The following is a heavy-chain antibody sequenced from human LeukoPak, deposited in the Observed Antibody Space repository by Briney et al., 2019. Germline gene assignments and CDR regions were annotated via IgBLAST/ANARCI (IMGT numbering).Heavy chain of an antibody. J-gene: IGHJ4*02. V-gene: IGHV5-51*01. D-gene: IGHD3-22*01. Sequence: GEALKISCKGSGDSFTSYWIGWWRQMPGKGLEGMGMIYPGDSGTRYSPSFQGQVTISADKSISTSYLQWSSLKASDTAVYYCAIFPGGYYDSSGYYLDYWGQGTLVTVSS. CDR1: GDSFTSYW. CDR2: IYPGDSGT. CDR3: AIFPGGYYDSSGYYLDY.